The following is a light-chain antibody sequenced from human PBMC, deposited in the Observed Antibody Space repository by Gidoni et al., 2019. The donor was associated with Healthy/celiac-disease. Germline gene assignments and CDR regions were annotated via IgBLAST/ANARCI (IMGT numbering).Light chain of an antibody. CDR3: QQYYRTPLT. Sequence: DIVMTQSTDSLAVSLGERATINCKSSQSVLYSSNNKNYLAWYQQKPGQPPKLLIYWASTRESGVPDRFSGSGSVTDFTLTIRSLQAEDVAVYYCQQYYRTPLTFGGGTQVEIK. J-gene: IGKJ4*01. CDR2: WAS. V-gene: IGKV4-1*01. CDR1: QSVLYSSNNKNY.